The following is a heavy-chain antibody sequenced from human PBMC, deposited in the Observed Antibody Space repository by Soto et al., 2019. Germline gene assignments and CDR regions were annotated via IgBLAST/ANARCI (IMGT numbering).Heavy chain of an antibody. J-gene: IGHJ6*02. Sequence: LSLTCTVSGGPISSSNYYWGWIRRPPGKGLEWIGSIYYSGSTYYNPSLKSRVTISVDTSKNQFSLKLSSVTAADTAVYYCARGGGDYYGSGSHPKNYYGMDVWGQGTTVTVSS. CDR2: IYYSGST. CDR3: ARGGGDYYGSGSHPKNYYGMDV. D-gene: IGHD3-10*01. CDR1: GGPISSSNYY. V-gene: IGHV4-39*01.